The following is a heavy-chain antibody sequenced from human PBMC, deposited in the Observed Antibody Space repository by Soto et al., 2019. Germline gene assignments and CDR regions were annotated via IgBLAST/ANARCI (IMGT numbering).Heavy chain of an antibody. J-gene: IGHJ6*02. V-gene: IGHV4-61*01. CDR2: IYYSGST. CDR1: GGSVSSGSYY. Sequence: KPSETLSLTCTVSGGSVSSGSYYWSWIRQPPGKGLEWIGYIYYSGSTNYNPSLKSRVTISVDTSKNQFSLKLSSVTAADTAVYYCARDMEVVAAGYYYYGMDVWGQGTTVTVSS. CDR3: ARDMEVVAAGYYYYGMDV. D-gene: IGHD2-15*01.